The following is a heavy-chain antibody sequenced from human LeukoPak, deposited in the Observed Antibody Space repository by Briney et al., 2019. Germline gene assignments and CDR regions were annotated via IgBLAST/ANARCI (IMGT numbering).Heavy chain of an antibody. V-gene: IGHV1-46*01. Sequence: ASVKVSCKASGYTFTSYYMHWVRQAPGQGLEWMGIINPSGGSTSYAQKFQGRVTTTRDTSTSTVYMELSSLRSEDTAVYYCASMYGGNSYFDYWGQGTLVTASS. CDR3: ASMYGGNSYFDY. J-gene: IGHJ4*02. D-gene: IGHD4-23*01. CDR1: GYTFTSYY. CDR2: INPSGGST.